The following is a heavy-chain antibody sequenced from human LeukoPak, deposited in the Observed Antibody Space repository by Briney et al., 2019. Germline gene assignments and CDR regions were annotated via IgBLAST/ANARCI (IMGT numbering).Heavy chain of an antibody. Sequence: PGGSLRLSCAASGFTFSSYSMNWVRQAPGKGLEWVSSISSSSSYIYYADSVKGRFTISRDNSRNTLYLQMNSLRSEDTAVYYCATGGPQLERLSHYYYYMDVWGKGTTVTVSS. D-gene: IGHD1-1*01. CDR2: ISSSSSYI. J-gene: IGHJ6*03. CDR3: ATGGPQLERLSHYYYYMDV. V-gene: IGHV3-21*04. CDR1: GFTFSSYS.